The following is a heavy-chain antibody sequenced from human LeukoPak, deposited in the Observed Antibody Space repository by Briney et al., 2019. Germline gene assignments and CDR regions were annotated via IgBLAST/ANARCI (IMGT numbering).Heavy chain of an antibody. J-gene: IGHJ4*02. CDR3: ARRSSTAPRYFDL. Sequence: GESLKTSCNGSGYNFTSYWIVLGRQTPRKGVEWVGIIYPGDSNTRSSPSFQGQVTSSADKTLCAAYLHSSSLPASATAIYSCARRSSTAPRYFDLWGEGTLVTVSS. CDR1: GYNFTSYW. D-gene: IGHD2-21*02. V-gene: IGHV5-51*01. CDR2: IYPGDSNT.